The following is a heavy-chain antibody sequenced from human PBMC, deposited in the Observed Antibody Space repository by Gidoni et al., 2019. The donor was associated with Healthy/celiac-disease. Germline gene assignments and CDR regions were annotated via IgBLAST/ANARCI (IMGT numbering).Heavy chain of an antibody. J-gene: IGHJ4*02. CDR1: GGAISSSNL. D-gene: IGHD3-22*01. Sequence: QVQLQESGPGLVKPSGTLSLTCAVSGGAISSSNLWSWVRQPQGKGLEWIGEIYHSGSTNYTPSLKSRVTISVDKSKNQFSLKLSSVTAADTAVYYCASYYYDSSGYHRCFDYWGQGTLVTVSS. CDR3: ASYYYDSSGYHRCFDY. CDR2: IYHSGST. V-gene: IGHV4-4*02.